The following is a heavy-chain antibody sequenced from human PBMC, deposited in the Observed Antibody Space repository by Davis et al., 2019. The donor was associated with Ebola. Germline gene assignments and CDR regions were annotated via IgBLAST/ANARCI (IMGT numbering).Heavy chain of an antibody. CDR1: GGSLSGHY. CDR2: IHPAGNT. D-gene: IGHD1-26*01. J-gene: IGHJ3*02. Sequence: MPGGSLRLSCAVYGGSLSGHYWSWFRQSPGKGLEWIGEIHPAGNTYSNPSLSSRVTMSLESSMNQLSLTLTSVTAADTAVYYCARSPISGTYYSDASDIWGHGTMVTVSS. V-gene: IGHV4-34*01. CDR3: ARSPISGTYYSDASDI.